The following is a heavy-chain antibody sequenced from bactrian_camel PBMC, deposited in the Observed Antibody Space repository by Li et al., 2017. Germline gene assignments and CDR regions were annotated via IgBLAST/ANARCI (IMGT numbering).Heavy chain of an antibody. Sequence: VQLVESGGGPVQNGSSLILSCAASGDTYNRYCVGWFRQPPGKEREWVATIGPRGAGITYDDPVKGRFTISQDYAKNAVYLQMTALKPTDTATYVCASRILTYRGECRLSKSDYHVWGQGTQVTVS. J-gene: IGHJ4*01. D-gene: IGHD3*01. CDR3: ASRILTYRGECRLSKSDYHV. CDR2: IGPRGAGI. V-gene: IGHV3S68*01. CDR1: GDTYNRYC.